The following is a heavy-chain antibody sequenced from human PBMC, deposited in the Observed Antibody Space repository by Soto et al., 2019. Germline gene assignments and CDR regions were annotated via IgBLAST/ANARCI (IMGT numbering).Heavy chain of an antibody. J-gene: IGHJ4*02. CDR3: AKDHRARYYDILTSYYNVYYFEY. CDR2: ISGRCGSK. D-gene: IGHD3-9*01. Sequence: SQTVFCTDYAFNFSNYGVSRVLQAPGMWLAWVAAISGRCGSKYYAGSVKGRFTITRDNSENTVHLQMNSLRAEDTAIYYCAKDHRARYYDILTSYYNVYYFEYWGQGTLVTVSS. CDR1: AFNFSNYG. V-gene: IGHV3-23*01.